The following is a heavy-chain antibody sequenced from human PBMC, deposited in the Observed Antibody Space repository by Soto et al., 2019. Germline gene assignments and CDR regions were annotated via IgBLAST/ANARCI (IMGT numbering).Heavy chain of an antibody. CDR2: IIPIFGTA. V-gene: IGHV1-69*13. CDR1: GGTFSSYA. Sequence: SVKVSCKASGGTFSSYAISWVRRAPGQGLEWMGGIIPIFGTANYAQKFQGRVTITADESTSTAYMELSSLRSEDTAVYYCARAVVVIKYYYYGMDVWGQGTTVTVSS. J-gene: IGHJ6*02. CDR3: ARAVVVIKYYYYGMDV. D-gene: IGHD3-22*01.